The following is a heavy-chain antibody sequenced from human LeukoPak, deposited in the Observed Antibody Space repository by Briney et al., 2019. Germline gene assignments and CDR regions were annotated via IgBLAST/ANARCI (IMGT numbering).Heavy chain of an antibody. V-gene: IGHV3-23*01. J-gene: IGHJ4*02. CDR1: GFTFSTYS. Sequence: GGSLRLSCAASGFTFSTYSMNWVRQAPGKGLEWVSSISGSGGSTNYADSMKGRFTISRDTSKNTLYLQMNSLRAEDTAVYYCAKEYRPLGYYDDRSGHHGYYFDYWGQGTLVTVSS. CDR2: ISGSGGST. D-gene: IGHD3-22*01. CDR3: AKEYRPLGYYDDRSGHHGYYFDY.